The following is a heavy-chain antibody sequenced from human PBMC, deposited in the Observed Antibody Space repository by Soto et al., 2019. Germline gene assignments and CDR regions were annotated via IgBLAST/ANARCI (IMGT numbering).Heavy chain of an antibody. CDR1: GYAFSFG. CDR2: ISASDGST. CDR3: ATYYFGSGSYYRFDN. D-gene: IGHD3-10*01. V-gene: IGHV1-18*01. Sequence: ASVKVSCKASGYAFSFGFSWVRQAPGQGLEWMGWISASDGSTNSASKFRGRIPMTTDTSTHTAYLDLLSLTSDDTAMYFCATYYFGSGSYYRFDNWGQGIRVTVSS. J-gene: IGHJ4*02.